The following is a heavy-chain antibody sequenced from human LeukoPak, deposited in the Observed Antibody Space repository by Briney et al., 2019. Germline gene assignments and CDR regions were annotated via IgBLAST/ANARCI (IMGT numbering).Heavy chain of an antibody. CDR1: GFTFSSYS. CDR3: AREGFGEFSYYYYGMDV. V-gene: IGHV3-21*01. D-gene: IGHD3-10*01. J-gene: IGHJ6*02. Sequence: GGSLRLSCAASGFTFSSYSMNWVRQAPGKGLEWVSSISSSSSYIYYADSVKGRFTISRDNAKNSLYLQMNSLRAEDTAVYYCAREGFGEFSYYYYGMDVWGQGTTVTVSS. CDR2: ISSSSSYI.